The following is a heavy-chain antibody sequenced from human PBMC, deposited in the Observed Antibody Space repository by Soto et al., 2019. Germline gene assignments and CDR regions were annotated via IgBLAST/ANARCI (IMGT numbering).Heavy chain of an antibody. D-gene: IGHD3-22*01. CDR2: ISAYYGNT. V-gene: IGHV1-18*01. CDR1: GYTFTSYG. J-gene: IGHJ4*02. CDR3: ARDTSGYSDY. Sequence: QVQLVQSGAEVKKPGASVKVSCEASGYTFTSYGINWVRQAPGQGLEWMGWISAYYGNTNYAQKFQGRVTVTTDTSTRIAYMELRSLRSDDTAVYFCARDTSGYSDYWGQGTLVTVSS.